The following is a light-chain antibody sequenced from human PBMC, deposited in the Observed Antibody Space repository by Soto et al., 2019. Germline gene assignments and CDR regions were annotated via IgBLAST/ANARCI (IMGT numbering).Light chain of an antibody. J-gene: IGKJ1*01. CDR3: QQYNKWPLT. CDR2: DAS. Sequence: EIVLTQSPATLSLSPGERATLSCRASQSVSNNYLAWYQQKPGQAPRLLIYDASHRATGIPARFSGSASGTEFTLSISRLQSEDYTVYYCQQYNKWPLTFGQGTKVDIK. CDR1: QSVSNN. V-gene: IGKV3D-15*01.